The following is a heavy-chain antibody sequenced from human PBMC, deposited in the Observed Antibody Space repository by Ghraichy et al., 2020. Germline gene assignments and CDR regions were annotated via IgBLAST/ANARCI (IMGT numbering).Heavy chain of an antibody. V-gene: IGHV4-31*02. CDR1: GGSISSGGYY. J-gene: IGHJ6*02. CDR2: IYYSGST. CDR3: AREMITIFGVDNYYYGMDV. Sequence: SQTLSLTCTVSGGSISSGGYYWSWIRQHPGKGLEWIGYIYYSGSTYYNPSLKSRVTISVDTSKNQFSLKLSSVTAADTAVYYCAREMITIFGVDNYYYGMDVWGQGTTVTVSS. D-gene: IGHD3-3*01.